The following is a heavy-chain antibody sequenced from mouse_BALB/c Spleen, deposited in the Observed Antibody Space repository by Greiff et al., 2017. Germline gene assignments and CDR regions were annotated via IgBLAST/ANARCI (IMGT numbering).Heavy chain of an antibody. Sequence: EVQVVESGGDLVKPGGSLKLSCAASGFTFSSYGMSWVRQTPDKRLEWVATISSGGSYTYYPDSVKGRFTISRDNAKNTLYLQMSSLKSEDTAMYYCARQGGYRYDDAMDYWGQGTSVTVSS. D-gene: IGHD2-14*01. J-gene: IGHJ4*01. CDR3: ARQGGYRYDDAMDY. CDR1: GFTFSSYG. V-gene: IGHV5-6*01. CDR2: ISSGGSYT.